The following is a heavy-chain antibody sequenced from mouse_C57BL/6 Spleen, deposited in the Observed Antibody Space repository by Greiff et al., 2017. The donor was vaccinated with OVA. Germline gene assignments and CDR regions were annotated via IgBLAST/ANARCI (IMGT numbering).Heavy chain of an antibody. CDR3: ARGDGYYAKDY. V-gene: IGHV1-82*01. CDR2: IYPGDGDT. D-gene: IGHD2-3*01. Sequence: QVQLKQSGPELVKPGASVKISCKASGYAFSSSWMNWVKQRPGQGLEWIGRIYPGDGDTNYNGKFKGKATLTADKSSSTAYMQLSSLTSEDSAVYFCARGDGYYAKDYWGKGASVTVSS. CDR1: GYAFSSSW. J-gene: IGHJ4*01.